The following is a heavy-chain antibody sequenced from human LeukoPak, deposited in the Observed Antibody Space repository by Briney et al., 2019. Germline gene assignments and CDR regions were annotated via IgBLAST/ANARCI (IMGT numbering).Heavy chain of an antibody. CDR1: GYTFTSYD. CDR3: ARDHRSSLYYYDGSGYSDY. D-gene: IGHD3-22*01. J-gene: IGHJ4*02. V-gene: IGHV1-8*03. CDR2: MNPNSGNT. Sequence: ASVKVSCKASGYTFTSYDINWVRQATGQGLEWMGWMNPNSGNTGYAQKFQGRVTITRNTSISTAYMELSSLRSEDTAVYYCARDHRSSLYYYDGSGYSDYWGQGTLVTVSS.